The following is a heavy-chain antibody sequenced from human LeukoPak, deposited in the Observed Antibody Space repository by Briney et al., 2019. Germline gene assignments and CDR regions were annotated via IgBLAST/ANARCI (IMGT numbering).Heavy chain of an antibody. CDR1: GGTFSSYA. V-gene: IGHV1-2*02. CDR2: INPKSGGT. J-gene: IGHJ4*02. CDR3: ARERPGIAVAGTGFAY. Sequence: ASVKVSCKASGGTFSSYAISWVRQAPGQGLEWMGWINPKSGGTNYAQKFQGRVTMTRDTSISTAYMELSRLTSDGTAVYYCARERPGIAVAGTGFAYWGQGTLVTVSS. D-gene: IGHD6-19*01.